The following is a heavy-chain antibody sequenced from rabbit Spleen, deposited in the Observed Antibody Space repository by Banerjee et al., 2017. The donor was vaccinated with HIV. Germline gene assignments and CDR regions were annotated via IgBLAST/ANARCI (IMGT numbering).Heavy chain of an antibody. CDR3: ARGPWIGNGYYMDL. D-gene: IGHD1-1*01. CDR1: GFPSSSSHY. Sequence: SWEESGGGLVQPEGSLTLTCTASGFPSSSSHYMGLVRQAPGKGLDWIACIGAGSNGVAWYASWAKGRLAISRTSSTPVTLQMTSLTAADTAPYFCARGPWIGNGYYMDLWGPGTLVTVS. CDR2: IGAGSNGVA. V-gene: IGHV1S40*01. J-gene: IGHJ4*01.